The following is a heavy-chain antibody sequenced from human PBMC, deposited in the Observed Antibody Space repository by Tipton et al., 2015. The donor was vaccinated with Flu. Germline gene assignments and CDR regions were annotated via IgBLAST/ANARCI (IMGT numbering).Heavy chain of an antibody. CDR2: IKQDGSVK. Sequence: SLRLSCAASGFTFSSYWMSWVRQAPGKGLEWVANIKQDGSVKYYVDSVKGRFTISRDNAKNSLYLQMNSLRAEDTAIYYCAREIEEYYFDYWGQGTLVTVSS. V-gene: IGHV3-7*01. J-gene: IGHJ4*02. CDR1: GFTFSSYW. CDR3: AREIEEYYFDY. D-gene: IGHD2-21*01.